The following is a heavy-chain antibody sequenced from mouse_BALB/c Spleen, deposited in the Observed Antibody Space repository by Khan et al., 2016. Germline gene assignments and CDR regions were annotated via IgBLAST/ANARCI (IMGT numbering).Heavy chain of an antibody. D-gene: IGHD4-1*01. CDR2: ISGGSSTI. Sequence: EVELVESGGGLVQPGGSRKLSCAASGFTFSVFGIHWVRQAPEKGLEWFAYISGGSSTIYYADTVKGRFTISRDNPKNTLFLQMTSLRSEDTAVYYCARLTPYAMDYWGQGTSVTVSS. J-gene: IGHJ4*01. CDR3: ARLTPYAMDY. CDR1: GFTFSVFG. V-gene: IGHV5-17*02.